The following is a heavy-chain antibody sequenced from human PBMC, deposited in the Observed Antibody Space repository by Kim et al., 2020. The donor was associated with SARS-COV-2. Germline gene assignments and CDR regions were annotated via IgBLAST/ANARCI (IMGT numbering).Heavy chain of an antibody. J-gene: IGHJ2*01. CDR1: GFTFSSYG. CDR3: AKAGGSGTVFDL. D-gene: IGHD2-15*01. CDR2: ISYDGSNK. Sequence: GGSLRLSCAASGFTFSSYGMHWVRQAPGKGLEWVAVISYDGSNKYYADSVKGRFTISRDNSKNTLYLQMNSLRAEDTAVYYCAKAGGSGTVFDLWGRGTLVTVSS. V-gene: IGHV3-30*18.